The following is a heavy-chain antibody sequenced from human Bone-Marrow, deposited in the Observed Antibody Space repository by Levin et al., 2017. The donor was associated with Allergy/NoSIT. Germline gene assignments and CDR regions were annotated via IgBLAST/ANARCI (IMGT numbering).Heavy chain of an antibody. J-gene: IGHJ3*01. CDR2: IYPSNSDT. CDR1: GYNFAYFW. Sequence: GESLKISCEGSGYNFAYFWIGWVRQVPGKGLEWMGIIYPSNSDTEYGPSFQGQVAISADNSISTAYLQWGSPQASDRAMYVCARVSGSNPGLSDPFEFWGQGTTVTVSS. CDR3: ARVSGSNPGLSDPFEF. V-gene: IGHV5-51*01. D-gene: IGHD1-26*01.